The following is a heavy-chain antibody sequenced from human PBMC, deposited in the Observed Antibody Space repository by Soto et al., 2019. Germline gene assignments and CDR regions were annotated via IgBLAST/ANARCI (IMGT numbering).Heavy chain of an antibody. V-gene: IGHV1-8*01. D-gene: IGHD3-10*01. CDR2: MNPNRGNS. J-gene: IGHJ5*02. CDR1: GYVFTRNA. Sequence: QAQLEQSGAEVKPPGASVRVSCKASGYVFTRNANTWVRQAHGEGIEWMGWMNPNRGNSGHASKFQCRLTRTRDTSIDSAYMELSGLPSADTAVYFCATRARGQHFRRGWFDPWGQGTLVPVSS. CDR3: ATRARGQHFRRGWFDP.